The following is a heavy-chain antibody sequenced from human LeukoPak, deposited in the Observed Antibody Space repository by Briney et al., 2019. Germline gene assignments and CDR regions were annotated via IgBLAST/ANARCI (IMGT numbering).Heavy chain of an antibody. CDR1: GYNFATHW. J-gene: IGHJ4*02. CDR2: IYPGDSDA. CDR3: VRRYYYDGTGSYFDY. V-gene: IGHV5-51*04. D-gene: IGHD3-22*01. Sequence: GESLKISCKGSGYNFATHWIAWVRHMPGKGLESMGIIYPGDSDARYNPSFQGQVTISVDKRISTAYMQWNSLEASDTATYYCVRRYYYDGTGSYFDYWGQGTLVTVSS.